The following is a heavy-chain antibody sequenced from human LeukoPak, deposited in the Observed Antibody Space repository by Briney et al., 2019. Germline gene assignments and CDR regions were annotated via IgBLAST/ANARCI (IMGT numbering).Heavy chain of an antibody. V-gene: IGHV3-23*01. CDR3: AKGTTVTHFDF. Sequence: GGSLRLSCAASGFTFSSYSMNWVRQAPGKGLEWVSSISDTDATTYYADSVKGRFTISRDNSRNTLYLQMNSLRAEDTAIYYCAKGTTVTHFDFWGQGSLVTVSS. CDR2: ISDTDATT. D-gene: IGHD4-17*01. CDR1: GFTFSSYS. J-gene: IGHJ4*02.